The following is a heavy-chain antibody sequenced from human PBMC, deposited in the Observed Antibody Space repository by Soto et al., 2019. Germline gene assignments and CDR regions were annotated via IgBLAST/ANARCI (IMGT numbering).Heavy chain of an antibody. CDR3: ASDGAHIDSSGGSCYAY. CDR2: SWFDGSGD. J-gene: IGHJ4*02. V-gene: IGHV3-33*01. D-gene: IGHD2-15*01. Sequence: PGGSLRLSGVASGFTFSDYGFNWVRQAPGKGLEWVASSWFDGSGDFDADAVKGRFTISRDNSKNTVYLKMSSLRDEDTAIYSCASDGAHIDSSGGSCYAYWGQGTMVTVSS. CDR1: GFTFSDYG.